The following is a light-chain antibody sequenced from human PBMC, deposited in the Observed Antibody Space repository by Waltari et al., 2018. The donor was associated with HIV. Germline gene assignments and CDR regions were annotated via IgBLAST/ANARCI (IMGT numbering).Light chain of an antibody. Sequence: AIRMTQSPSSFSASPGDRVTITCRASQGISSYLAWYQQKPGKAPKLLIYAASTLQSGVPSRFSGSGSGTDFTLTISCLQSEDFATYYCQQYDSYPRTFGQGTKLEIK. V-gene: IGKV1-8*01. CDR3: QQYDSYPRT. J-gene: IGKJ2*01. CDR2: AAS. CDR1: QGISSY.